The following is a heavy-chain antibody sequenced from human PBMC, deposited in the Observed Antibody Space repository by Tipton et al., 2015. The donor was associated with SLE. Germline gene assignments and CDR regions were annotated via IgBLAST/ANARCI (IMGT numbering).Heavy chain of an antibody. CDR2: ISYDGSNK. CDR1: GFTFSSYA. Sequence: SLRLSCAASGFTFSSYAIHWVRQAPGKGLEWVAVISYDGSNKYYTDSVKGRFTISRDNSKNTLYLQMNSLRAEDTAVYYCAKERVWYFDIWGHGTLVTVSS. J-gene: IGHJ2*01. CDR3: AKERVWYFDI. V-gene: IGHV3-30*04.